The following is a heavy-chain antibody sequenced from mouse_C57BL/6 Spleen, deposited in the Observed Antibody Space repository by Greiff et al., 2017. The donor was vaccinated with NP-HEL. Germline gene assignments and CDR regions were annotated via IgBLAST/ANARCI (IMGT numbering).Heavy chain of an antibody. CDR3: ARGLYYGN. CDR2: ISDGGSYT. J-gene: IGHJ2*01. Sequence: EVHLVESGGGLVKPGGSLKLSCAASGFTFSSYAMSWVRQTPEKRLEWVATISDGGSYTYYPDNVKGRFTISRDNAKNNLYLQMSHLKSEDTAMYYCARGLYYGNWGQGTTLTVSS. CDR1: GFTFSSYA. V-gene: IGHV5-4*01. D-gene: IGHD1-1*01.